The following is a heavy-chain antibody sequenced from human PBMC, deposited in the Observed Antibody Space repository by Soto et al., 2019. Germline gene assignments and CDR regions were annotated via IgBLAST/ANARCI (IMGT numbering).Heavy chain of an antibody. CDR3: AVVFYYYGSGSDS. CDR2: INPDNSNT. Sequence: QVQLAQSGAEVKKPGASVKVPCKASGYNFTDYALHWVRQAPGQGLEWMGWINPDNSNTKYSQKFQGRVTISSDTSANTAYMELRSLTSEDTAVYYCAVVFYYYGSGSDSWGQGTLVIASS. V-gene: IGHV1-3*01. D-gene: IGHD3-10*01. CDR1: GYNFTDYA. J-gene: IGHJ5*02.